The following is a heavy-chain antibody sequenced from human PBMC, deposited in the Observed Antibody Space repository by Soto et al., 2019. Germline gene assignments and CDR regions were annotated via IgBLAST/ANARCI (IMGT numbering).Heavy chain of an antibody. Sequence: QEQLVESGGGVVRPGKSLRLSCEASGFNFTYNAMHWVRQAPGKGLEWVAVISFNGRKKFYARSVKGRFTISRDNSKNTLYLQINNLGHGDTAVYYCARDWLRRDDILTPSWNFNLWGQGTLVTAS. D-gene: IGHD3-9*01. CDR3: ARDWLRRDDILTPSWNFNL. V-gene: IGHV3-30*04. CDR2: ISFNGRKK. CDR1: GFNFTYNA. J-gene: IGHJ2*01.